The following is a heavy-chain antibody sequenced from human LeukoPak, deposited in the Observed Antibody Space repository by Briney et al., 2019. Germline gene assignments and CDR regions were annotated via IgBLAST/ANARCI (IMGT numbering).Heavy chain of an antibody. D-gene: IGHD5/OR15-5a*01. CDR3: ARGPFYAPRDGAFDI. J-gene: IGHJ3*02. V-gene: IGHV4-39*07. CDR1: GGSISSSSYY. CDR2: IYHSGST. Sequence: SETLSLTCTVSGGSISSSSYYWGWIRQPPGKGLEWIGYIYHSGSTYYNPSLKSRVTISVDTSKNQFSLKLSSVTAADTAVYYCARGPFYAPRDGAFDIWGQGTMVTVSS.